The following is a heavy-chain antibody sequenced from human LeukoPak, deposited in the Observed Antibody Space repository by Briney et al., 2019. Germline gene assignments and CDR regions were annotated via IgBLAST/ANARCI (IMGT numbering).Heavy chain of an antibody. Sequence: SVKVSCKASGGTFSSYAISWVRQAPGQGVEWMGRIIPIFGTANYAQKFQGRVTITADESTGTSYMELRSLRSEDTAVYYCARVGPSLRFLEWAEGNWFDPWGQGTLVTVSS. CDR3: ARVGPSLRFLEWAEGNWFDP. J-gene: IGHJ5*02. V-gene: IGHV1-69*13. CDR2: IIPIFGTA. D-gene: IGHD3-3*01. CDR1: GGTFSSYA.